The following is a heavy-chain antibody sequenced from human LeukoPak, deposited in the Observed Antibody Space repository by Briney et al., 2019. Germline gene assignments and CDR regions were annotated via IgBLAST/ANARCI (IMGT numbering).Heavy chain of an antibody. CDR3: ARDPSSGWYEGGY. J-gene: IGHJ4*02. CDR2: IYYSGST. D-gene: IGHD6-19*01. CDR1: GGSISSSSYY. Sequence: PSETLSLTCTVSGGSISSSSYYWGWIRQPPGKGLEWIGSIYYSGSTYYNPSLKSRVTISVDRSKNQFSLKLSSVTAADTAVYYCARDPSSGWYEGGYWGQGTLVTVSS. V-gene: IGHV4-39*07.